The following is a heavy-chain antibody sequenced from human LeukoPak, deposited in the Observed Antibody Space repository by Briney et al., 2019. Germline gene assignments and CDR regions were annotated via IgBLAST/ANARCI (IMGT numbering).Heavy chain of an antibody. J-gene: IGHJ4*02. CDR3: ARQPVGASNTYYFDY. Sequence: SETLSLTCSVSGGSISHYYGSWIRQPAGKGLEWIGRIYNSGSTNYNPSLKSRVTMSVDTSKSQFSLKLSSVTAADTAVYYCARQPVGASNTYYFDYWGQGTLVTVSS. CDR2: IYNSGST. D-gene: IGHD1-26*01. V-gene: IGHV4-4*07. CDR1: GGSISHYY.